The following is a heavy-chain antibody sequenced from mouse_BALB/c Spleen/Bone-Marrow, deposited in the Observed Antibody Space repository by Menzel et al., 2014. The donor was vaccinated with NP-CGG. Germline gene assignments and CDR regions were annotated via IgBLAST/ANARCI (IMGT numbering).Heavy chain of an antibody. J-gene: IGHJ3*01. CDR3: AAYCYGSSYGFAY. D-gene: IGHD1-1*01. V-gene: IGHV14-3*02. CDR1: GFNIKDTY. Sequence: VQLKQSGAELVKPGASVKLSCTASGFNIKDTYMHWVKQRPEQGLEWIGRIDPANGNTKYDPKFQGKATITADTSANTAYLQLSSRTAEDAAVYYCAAYCYGSSYGFAYWGQGTLVTVSA. CDR2: IDPANGNT.